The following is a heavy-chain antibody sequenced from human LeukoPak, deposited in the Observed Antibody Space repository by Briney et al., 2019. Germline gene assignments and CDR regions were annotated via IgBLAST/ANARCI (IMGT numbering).Heavy chain of an antibody. D-gene: IGHD5-18*01. CDR2: FDPEDGET. CDR1: GYTLTELS. Sequence: ASVEVSCKVSGYTLTELSMHWVRQAPGKGLEWMGGFDPEDGETIYAQKFQGRVTMTEDTSTDTAYMELSSLRSEDTAVYYCATLIQLWLRRYFDYWGQGTLVTVSS. J-gene: IGHJ4*02. CDR3: ATLIQLWLRRYFDY. V-gene: IGHV1-24*01.